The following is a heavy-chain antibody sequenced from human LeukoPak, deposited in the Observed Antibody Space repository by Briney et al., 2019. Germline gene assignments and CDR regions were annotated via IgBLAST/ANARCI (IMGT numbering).Heavy chain of an antibody. V-gene: IGHV3-74*01. D-gene: IGHD1-1*01. Sequence: GGCLRLSCAASGFSFSSYWMHWVRHGPGKWLVWVSGINSDGSSTSYAYSVKGRFTISSDNAKNTLYLQMNSLRAEDTAVYYCTRDLETSWGQGTLVTVSS. CDR2: INSDGSST. CDR1: GFSFSSYW. CDR3: TRDLETS. J-gene: IGHJ4*02.